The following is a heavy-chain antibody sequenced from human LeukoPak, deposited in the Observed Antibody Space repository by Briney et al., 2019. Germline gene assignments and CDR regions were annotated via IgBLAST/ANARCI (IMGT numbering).Heavy chain of an antibody. CDR1: GFTFSSSW. CDR3: ARVVPPLYYFDY. J-gene: IGHJ4*02. CDR2: IKQDGSEK. D-gene: IGHD3-10*01. Sequence: GGSLRLSCAASGFTFSSSWMSWVREAPGKGLEWVANIKQDGSEKYYVDSVKGRFTISRDNAKNSLYLQMNSLRAEDTAVYFCARVVPPLYYFDYWGQGTLVTVSS. V-gene: IGHV3-7*01.